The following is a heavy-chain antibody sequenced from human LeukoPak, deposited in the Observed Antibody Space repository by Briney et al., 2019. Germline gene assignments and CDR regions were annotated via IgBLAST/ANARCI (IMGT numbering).Heavy chain of an antibody. CDR3: ARNPPATAEFYFDY. J-gene: IGHJ4*02. V-gene: IGHV4-34*01. CDR1: GGSFSGYY. CDR2: INHSGST. D-gene: IGHD1-14*01. Sequence: SETLSLTCAVYGGSFSGYYWSWIRQPPGKGLEWIGEINHSGSTNYNPSLKSRVTISVDTTKNQFSLKLSSVTAADTAVYYCARNPPATAEFYFDYWGQGTLVTVSS.